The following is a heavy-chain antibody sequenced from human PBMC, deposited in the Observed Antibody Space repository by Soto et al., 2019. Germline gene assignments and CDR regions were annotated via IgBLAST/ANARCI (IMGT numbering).Heavy chain of an antibody. Sequence: ASVNVSCKASGYTFTGYYMHWVRQAPGQGLELMGWINPNSGGTNYAQKFQGRVTMTRXXXXXXTXMXLXXXXSDXTAVYYCASEEAVRIERWFDPWGQGALVTVSS. V-gene: IGHV1-2*02. D-gene: IGHD2-15*01. CDR3: ASEEAVRIERWFDP. CDR1: GYTFTGYY. CDR2: INPNSGGT. J-gene: IGHJ5*02.